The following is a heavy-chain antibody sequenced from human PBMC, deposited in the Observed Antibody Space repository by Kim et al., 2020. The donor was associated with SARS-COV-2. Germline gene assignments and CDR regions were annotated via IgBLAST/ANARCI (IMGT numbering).Heavy chain of an antibody. Sequence: VKGRFTISRDNSTTTLYLQMNSLRAEETAVYYCANLLITNGDEYYYYGMDVWGQGTTVTVSS. V-gene: IGHV3-30*02. D-gene: IGHD3-9*01. CDR3: ANLLITNGDEYYYYGMDV. J-gene: IGHJ6*02.